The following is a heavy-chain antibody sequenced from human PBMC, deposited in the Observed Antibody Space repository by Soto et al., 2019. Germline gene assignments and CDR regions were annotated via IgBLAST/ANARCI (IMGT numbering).Heavy chain of an antibody. CDR2: INPQNGGT. D-gene: IGHD3-3*01. Sequence: QMQLVQSGADVKKPGASVKVSCKASGYSFTGYYIHWVRQAPGQGLERMGWINPQNGGTNYAQKFQGRVTMTRDTSINTAYVELSGLRSDASAVFYCARSSALTISGIGAMDVWGQGATVTVSS. CDR1: GYSFTGYY. CDR3: ARSSALTISGIGAMDV. V-gene: IGHV1-2*02. J-gene: IGHJ6*02.